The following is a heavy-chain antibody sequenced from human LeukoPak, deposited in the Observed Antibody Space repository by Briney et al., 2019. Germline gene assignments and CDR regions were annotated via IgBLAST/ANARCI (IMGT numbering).Heavy chain of an antibody. J-gene: IGHJ4*02. Sequence: PSETLSLTCAVYGGSFSGYYWSLIRQPPGKGLEWIGEINHSGSTNYNPSLKSRVTISVDTSKNQFSLKLSSVTAADTAVNYCARVIVWGSYRFTIYYFDYWGQGTLVTVSS. CDR2: INHSGST. CDR1: GGSFSGYY. V-gene: IGHV4-34*01. D-gene: IGHD3-16*02. CDR3: ARVIVWGSYRFTIYYFDY.